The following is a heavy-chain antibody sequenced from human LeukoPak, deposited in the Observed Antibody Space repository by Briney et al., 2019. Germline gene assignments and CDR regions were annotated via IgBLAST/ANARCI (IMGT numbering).Heavy chain of an antibody. D-gene: IGHD3-10*01. CDR1: GGSFSVYY. V-gene: IGHV4-34*01. J-gene: IGHJ4*02. CDR2: INHSGST. Sequence: KPSETLSLTCAVYGGSFSVYYGSWIRHPPGKGLEGIGEINHSGSTNYTPSLKSRVTISVDTSKNQFSLKLSSVTAADTAVYYCARSEGSYFHWGQGTLVTVSS. CDR3: ARSEGSYFH.